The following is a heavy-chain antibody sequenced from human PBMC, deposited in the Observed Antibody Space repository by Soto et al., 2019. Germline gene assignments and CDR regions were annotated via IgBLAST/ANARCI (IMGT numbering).Heavy chain of an antibody. D-gene: IGHD6-13*01. CDR1: GYSFTSYW. J-gene: IGHJ6*02. CDR3: ARSPLYRSRQEFCFGMVI. V-gene: IGHV5-10-1*01. CDR2: IDPSDSYT. Sequence: PGESLKISCKGSGYSFTSYWISWVRQMPGKGLEWMGRIDPSDSYTNYSPSFQGHVTISADKSISTAYLQWSSLKASDPAMYYCARSPLYRSRQEFCFGMVIWGQGTTVTVS.